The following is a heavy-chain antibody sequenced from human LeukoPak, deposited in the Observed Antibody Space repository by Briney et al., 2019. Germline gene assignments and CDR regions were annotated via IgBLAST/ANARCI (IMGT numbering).Heavy chain of an antibody. V-gene: IGHV3-20*01. CDR1: GFTFDDYG. D-gene: IGHD3-10*01. CDR3: ARDLVSDYYGSGSYSPNWFDP. CDR2: INWNGGST. J-gene: IGHJ5*02. Sequence: PGESLRLSCAASGFTFDDYGMSWVRQAPGKGLEWVSGINWNGGSTGYADSVKGRFTISRDNAKNSLYLQMNSLRAEDTALYHCARDLVSDYYGSGSYSPNWFDPWGQGTLVTVSS.